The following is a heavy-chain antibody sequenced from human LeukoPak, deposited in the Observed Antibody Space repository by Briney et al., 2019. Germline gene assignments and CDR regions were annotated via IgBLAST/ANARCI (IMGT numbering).Heavy chain of an antibody. V-gene: IGHV4-59*11. CDR2: IYYSGST. CDR3: ARSFSAAPYPYYYYYYMDV. J-gene: IGHJ6*03. D-gene: IGHD2-2*01. CDR1: GGSISSHY. Sequence: PSQTLSLTCTVSGGSISSHYWSWIRQPPGKGLEWIGYIYYSGSTNYNPSLKSRVTISVDTSKNQFSLKLSSVTAADTAVYYCARSFSAAPYPYYYYYYMDVWGKGTTVTVSS.